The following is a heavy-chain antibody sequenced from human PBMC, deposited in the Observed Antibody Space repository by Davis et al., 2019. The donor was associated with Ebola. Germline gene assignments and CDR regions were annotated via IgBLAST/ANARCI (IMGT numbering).Heavy chain of an antibody. J-gene: IGHJ4*02. CDR2: INHSGST. V-gene: IGHV4-34*01. D-gene: IGHD1-1*01. CDR3: ARDPPGIY. CDR1: GGSFSGYY. Sequence: SETLSLTCAVYGGSFSGYYWSWIRQPPGKGLEWIGEINHSGSTNYNPSLKSRVTISVDTSKNQFSLKLSSVTAEDTAVYYCARDPPGIYWGQGTLVTVSS.